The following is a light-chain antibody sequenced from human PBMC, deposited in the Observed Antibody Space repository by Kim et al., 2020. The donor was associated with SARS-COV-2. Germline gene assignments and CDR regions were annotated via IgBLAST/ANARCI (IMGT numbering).Light chain of an antibody. V-gene: IGKV3-11*01. Sequence: EIVLTESPATLSLSPGERATLSCRASQSIRDNLAWYQQKPGQSPRLLISDASNRATGIPARFSGSGSGTDFTLTISSLEPEDFAVYYCRQRSDWPYTFGQGTKREI. CDR1: QSIRDN. CDR3: RQRSDWPYT. J-gene: IGKJ2*01. CDR2: DAS.